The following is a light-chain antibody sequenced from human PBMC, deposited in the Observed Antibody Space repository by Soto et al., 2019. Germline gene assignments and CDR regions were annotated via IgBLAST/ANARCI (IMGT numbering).Light chain of an antibody. J-gene: IGLJ3*02. Sequence: QSVLTQSPSTSGTPGQRVTISCSGTTSNLGSYPVNWYQQVPGMAPKLLIYYDRQRPSGVPDRFSGSKSGTSASLAISGLQPDDEADYYCASWDDTLNGRLFGGGTQLTVL. CDR1: TSNLGSYP. V-gene: IGLV1-44*01. CDR3: ASWDDTLNGRL. CDR2: YDR.